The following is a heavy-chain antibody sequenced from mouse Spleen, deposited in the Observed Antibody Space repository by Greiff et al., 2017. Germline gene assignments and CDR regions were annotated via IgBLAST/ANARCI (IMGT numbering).Heavy chain of an antibody. CDR1: GYSITSGYY. CDR2: ISYDGSN. V-gene: IGHV3-6*01. Sequence: EVKLMESGPGLVKPSQSLSLTCSVTGYSITSGYYWNWIRQFPGNKLEWMGYISYDGSNNYNPSLKNRISITRDTSKNQFFLKLNSVTTEDTATYYCARNYDSSWFAYWGQGTLVTVSA. J-gene: IGHJ3*01. CDR3: ARNYDSSWFAY. D-gene: IGHD2-4*01.